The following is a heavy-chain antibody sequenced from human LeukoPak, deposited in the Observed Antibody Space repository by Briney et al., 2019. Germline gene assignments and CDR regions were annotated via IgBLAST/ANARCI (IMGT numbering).Heavy chain of an antibody. CDR2: INPDSGYT. D-gene: IGHD3-3*01. J-gene: IGHJ6*03. CDR3: ATDPRTTVFGTFRYYYMDV. Sequence: ASVKVSCKTSGYTFTDYYIHWVRQAPGQGLEWMGWINPDSGYTNYAQKFQGRVTMTRDTSINTAYMELSRLTSDDTAVYYCATDPRTTVFGTFRYYYMDVWGEGTTVAVSS. V-gene: IGHV1-2*02. CDR1: GYTFTDYY.